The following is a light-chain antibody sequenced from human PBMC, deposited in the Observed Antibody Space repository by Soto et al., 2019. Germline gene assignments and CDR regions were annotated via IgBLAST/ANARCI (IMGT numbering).Light chain of an antibody. CDR2: QTS. J-gene: IGKJ1*01. Sequence: EIVLTQSPATLSSFPGDRVTLSCRASQYINTRLAWYQHRPGQAPRLLIYQTSLRAAGIPARFSASGSGTDFTLTISDVQPEDFATYYCQQSYSTPWTFGQGTKVEIK. CDR3: QQSYSTPWT. V-gene: IGKV3-11*01. CDR1: QYINTR.